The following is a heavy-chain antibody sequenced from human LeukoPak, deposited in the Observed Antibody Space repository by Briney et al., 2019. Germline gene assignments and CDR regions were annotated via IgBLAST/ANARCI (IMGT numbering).Heavy chain of an antibody. CDR3: ARVTAMVRGVISYYFDS. V-gene: IGHV3-30-3*01. Sequence: GGSLRLSCAASGFTFSSYAMHWVRQAPGKGLEWVAVISYDGSNKYYADSVKGRFTISRATSKNTLYLQMNSLRAEDTAVYYCARVTAMVRGVISYYFDSWGQGTLVTVSS. J-gene: IGHJ4*02. D-gene: IGHD3-10*01. CDR1: GFTFSSYA. CDR2: ISYDGSNK.